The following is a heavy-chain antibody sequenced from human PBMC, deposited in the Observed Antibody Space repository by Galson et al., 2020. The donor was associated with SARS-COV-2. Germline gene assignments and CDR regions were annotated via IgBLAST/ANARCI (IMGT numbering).Heavy chain of an antibody. Sequence: SVKVSCKASGGTFSSYAISWVRQAPGQGLEWMGGTIPIFGTANYAQQFQGRVTITADESTSTAYMELSSLRSEDTAVYYCARAGWKQPGGDYYCYMDVWGKGTTVTCSS. CDR3: ARAGWKQPGGDYYCYMDV. CDR2: TIPIFGTA. J-gene: IGHJ6*03. D-gene: IGHD6-13*01. CDR1: GGTFSSYA. V-gene: IGHV1-69*13.